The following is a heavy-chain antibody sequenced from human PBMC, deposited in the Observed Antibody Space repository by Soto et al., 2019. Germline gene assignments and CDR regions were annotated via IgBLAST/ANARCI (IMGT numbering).Heavy chain of an antibody. CDR3: ARSDSSGKTRYYFDH. D-gene: IGHD3-22*01. CDR2: IYSTEST. CDR1: GGSISSGSYY. Sequence: QVQLQESGPGLVKPSQTLSLTCTVSGGSISSGSYYWSWIHQHPGKGLEWIGYIYSTESTNYNPSIKSRLTISVDMSASQFSLKLSSVTVADTAVYYFARSDSSGKTRYYFDHWGQGTLVTVSS. J-gene: IGHJ4*02. V-gene: IGHV4-31*03.